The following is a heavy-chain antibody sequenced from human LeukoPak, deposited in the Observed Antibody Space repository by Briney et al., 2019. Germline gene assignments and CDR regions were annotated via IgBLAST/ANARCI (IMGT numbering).Heavy chain of an antibody. D-gene: IGHD3-16*02. Sequence: GESLKISCKGSGDSFTTYWIGWVRQMPGKGLEWMGIIYPGDSDTRYSPYFQGQVTISADKSISTAYLQWSSLKAADTAMYYCARRLAAGGIDRPYWYFALSGPRTPVTVSS. CDR1: GDSFTTYW. V-gene: IGHV5-51*01. CDR3: ARRLAAGGIDRPYWYFAL. J-gene: IGHJ2*01. CDR2: IYPGDSDT.